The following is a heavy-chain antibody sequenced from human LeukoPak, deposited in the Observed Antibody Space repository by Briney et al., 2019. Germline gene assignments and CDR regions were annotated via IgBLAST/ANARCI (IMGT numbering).Heavy chain of an antibody. J-gene: IGHJ4*02. CDR3: ARDLTLSY. CDR2: ISTTSTTI. D-gene: IGHD1-14*01. CDR1: GFTFSSYT. Sequence: GGSLRLSCAASGFTFSSYTMNWVRQAPGKGLEWVSYISTTSTTIYYADSVKGRFTISRDNAKDSLYLQMNSLRDEDTAVYYCARDLTLSYWGQGTLVTVSP. V-gene: IGHV3-48*02.